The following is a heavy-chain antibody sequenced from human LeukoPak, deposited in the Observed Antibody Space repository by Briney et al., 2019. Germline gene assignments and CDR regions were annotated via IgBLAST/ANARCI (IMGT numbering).Heavy chain of an antibody. CDR3: ARGGAARLHFQN. Sequence: PSETLSLTCAVSGGSISSGGYSWSWIRQPPGKGLEWIGYIYHSGSTNYNPSLQSRVTISVDTSKNQFSLNLNSVTAADTAVCYCARGGAARLHFQNWGQGTLVTVSS. D-gene: IGHD6-6*01. CDR2: IYHSGST. V-gene: IGHV4-61*08. J-gene: IGHJ1*01. CDR1: GGSISSGGYS.